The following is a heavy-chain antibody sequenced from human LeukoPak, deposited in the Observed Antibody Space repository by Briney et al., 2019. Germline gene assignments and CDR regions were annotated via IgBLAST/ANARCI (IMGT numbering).Heavy chain of an antibody. V-gene: IGHV4-59*08. J-gene: IGHJ3*02. CDR2: IYYSGST. CDR3: ARQSEAFDI. Sequence: SETLSLTCTVSGGSISSYYWSWIRQPRWKGLEWIGYIYYSGSTNYNPSLKSRVTISVDTSKNQFSLKLSSVTAADTAVYYCARQSEAFDIWGQGTMVTVSS. CDR1: GGSISSYY.